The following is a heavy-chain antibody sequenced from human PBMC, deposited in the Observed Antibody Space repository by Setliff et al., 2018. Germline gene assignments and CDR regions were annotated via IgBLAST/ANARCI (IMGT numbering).Heavy chain of an antibody. CDR2: IYTNGNT. D-gene: IGHD1-26*01. CDR3: ARDQRALKWELGY. CDR1: GDSMSSSGYH. J-gene: IGHJ4*02. Sequence: KASETLSLTCTVSGDSMSSSGYHWSWIRQPAGKGLEWIGHIYTNGNTKYNPSLKSRVTISINTSRNQFSLKLSSVTAADTAIYYCARDQRALKWELGYWGQGTRVTVS. V-gene: IGHV4-61*09.